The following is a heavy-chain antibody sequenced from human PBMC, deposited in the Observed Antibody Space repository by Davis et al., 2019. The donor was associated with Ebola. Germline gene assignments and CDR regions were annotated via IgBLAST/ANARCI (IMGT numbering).Heavy chain of an antibody. D-gene: IGHD1-26*01. CDR3: ARLPIVGATTPFDY. CDR1: GGSFSGYY. CDR2: INHSGST. V-gene: IGHV4-34*01. J-gene: IGHJ4*02. Sequence: MPGGSLRLSCAVYGGSFSGYYWSWIRQPPGKGLEWIGEINHSGSTNYNPSLKSRGTISVNTSKNQFSLKLSSVTAADTAVYYCARLPIVGATTPFDYWGQGTLVTVSS.